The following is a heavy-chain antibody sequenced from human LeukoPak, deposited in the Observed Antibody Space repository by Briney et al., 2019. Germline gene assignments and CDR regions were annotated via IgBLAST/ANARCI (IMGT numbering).Heavy chain of an antibody. V-gene: IGHV1-2*02. J-gene: IGHJ3*02. CDR3: ARGETEETGTRPDAFDI. CDR2: INPNSGDT. D-gene: IGHD6-13*01. CDR1: GYTFTGYY. Sequence: ASVKVSCKASGYTFTGYYMHWVRQAPGQGLEGMGCINPNSGDTKYAQKFQGRVTMTRDTSISTAYMELTRLRSDDSAVYYCARGETEETGTRPDAFDIWGQGTMVTVSS.